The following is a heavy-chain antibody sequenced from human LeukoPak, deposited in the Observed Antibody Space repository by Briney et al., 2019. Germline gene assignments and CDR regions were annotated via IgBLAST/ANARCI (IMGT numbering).Heavy chain of an antibody. CDR2: ISWDSGSQ. CDR3: IKDMGFDLLKDAFHV. V-gene: IGHV3-9*01. Sequence: GGSLRLSCVVCGFSLEDYAMHWVRHVPGKGLEWVSSISWDSGSQAYTDSVKGRFTISRDNDKNSLYLQMNSLRLEDTAFYYCIKDMGFDLLKDAFHVWGQGTLVTVSS. CDR1: GFSLEDYA. J-gene: IGHJ3*01. D-gene: IGHD3-9*01.